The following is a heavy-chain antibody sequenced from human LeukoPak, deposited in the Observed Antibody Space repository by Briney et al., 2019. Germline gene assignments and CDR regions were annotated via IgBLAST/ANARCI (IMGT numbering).Heavy chain of an antibody. V-gene: IGHV4-38-2*02. D-gene: IGHD1-26*01. CDR3: AREGSSGSYFPYFDY. J-gene: IGHJ4*02. CDR2: IYHSGST. CDR1: GYSISSGYY. Sequence: SETLSLTCTVSGYSISSGYYWGWIRQPPGKGLEWIGSIYHSGSTYYNPSLKSRVTISVDTSKNQFSLKLSSVTAADTAVYYCAREGSSGSYFPYFDYWGQGTLVTVSS.